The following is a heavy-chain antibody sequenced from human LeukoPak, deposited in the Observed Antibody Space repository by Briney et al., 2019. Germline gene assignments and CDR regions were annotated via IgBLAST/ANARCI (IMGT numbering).Heavy chain of an antibody. V-gene: IGHV4-4*07. Sequence: SETLSLTCTVSGGSISGLYWTWIRQPAGKGLEWIGRIYTSGTTNYNPSLKSRVTMSVDTSKNQFSLKLTSMTAADTAVYYCARVLAYWYFDLWGRGTLVTVSS. J-gene: IGHJ2*01. CDR2: IYTSGTT. CDR1: GGSISGLY. CDR3: ARVLAYWYFDL. D-gene: IGHD3-3*01.